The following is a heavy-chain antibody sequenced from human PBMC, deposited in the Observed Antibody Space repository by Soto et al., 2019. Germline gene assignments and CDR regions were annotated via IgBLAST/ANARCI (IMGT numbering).Heavy chain of an antibody. D-gene: IGHD2-15*01. CDR2: IYHSGRT. Sequence: SETLSLTCDVSGDSISSSNWWSWVRQPPGKGLEWIAEIYHSGRTNYNPSLKSRVTISIDKSNNQFSLKLGSVTAADTAVYYCTRSCTGGSCYVYGADNWFDPWGQGTLGTVSS. CDR3: TRSCTGGSCYVYGADNWFDP. V-gene: IGHV4-4*02. CDR1: GDSISSSNW. J-gene: IGHJ5*02.